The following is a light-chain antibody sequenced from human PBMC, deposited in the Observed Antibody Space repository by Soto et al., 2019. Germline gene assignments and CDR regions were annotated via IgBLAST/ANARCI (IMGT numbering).Light chain of an antibody. CDR3: QQRSNWPLT. J-gene: IGKJ4*01. CDR1: QSINTY. V-gene: IGKV3-11*01. Sequence: EVVLTQSPATLSSSPGESVTLSCRASQSINTYLAWYQQKPGQAPRLLIYDASYRAAGILSRFSGSGSGTDFTLTISSLEPADFAIYHCQQRSNWPLTFGGGTKVEI. CDR2: DAS.